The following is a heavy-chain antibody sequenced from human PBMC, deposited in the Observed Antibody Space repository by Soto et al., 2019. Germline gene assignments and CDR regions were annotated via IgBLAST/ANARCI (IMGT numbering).Heavy chain of an antibody. CDR1: GGTFSSYA. J-gene: IGHJ4*02. V-gene: IGHV1-69*01. CDR2: IIPIFGTA. CDR3: ARDGDYDSSGYYSPIFDY. D-gene: IGHD3-22*01. Sequence: QVQLVQSGAEVKKPGSSVKVSCKASGGTFSSYAISWARQAPGQGLEWMGGIIPIFGTANYAQKFQGRVTITAEESKSTGYMELSSMRSEDTAVYYCARDGDYDSSGYYSPIFDYWGQGTLVTVSS.